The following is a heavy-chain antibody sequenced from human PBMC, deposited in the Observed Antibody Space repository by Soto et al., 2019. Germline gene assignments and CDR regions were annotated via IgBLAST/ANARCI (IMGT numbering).Heavy chain of an antibody. CDR3: ARGRDIVVVPAAIGLGDYYGMDV. Sequence: VASVKVSCKTSGYTFTGYYMHWVRQAPGQGLEWMGWINPNSGGTNYAQKFQGWVTMTRDTSISTAYMELSRLRSDDTAVYYCARGRDIVVVPAAIGLGDYYGMDVWGQGTTVTVSS. V-gene: IGHV1-2*04. D-gene: IGHD2-2*01. CDR2: INPNSGGT. CDR1: GYTFTGYY. J-gene: IGHJ6*02.